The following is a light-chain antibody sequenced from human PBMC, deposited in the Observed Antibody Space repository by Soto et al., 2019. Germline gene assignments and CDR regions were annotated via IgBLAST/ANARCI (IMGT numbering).Light chain of an antibody. CDR1: QGISTY. CDR2: DAS. V-gene: IGKV1-27*01. J-gene: IGKJ5*01. Sequence: DIQMTQSPSSLSASVGDTVTIACRASQGISTYLAWFQQKPGKVPKLLIYDASTLQSGVPSRFSGSGSGTDFTLTISSLQPEDVATYYCQKYNSVPITFGQGTRLEIK. CDR3: QKYNSVPIT.